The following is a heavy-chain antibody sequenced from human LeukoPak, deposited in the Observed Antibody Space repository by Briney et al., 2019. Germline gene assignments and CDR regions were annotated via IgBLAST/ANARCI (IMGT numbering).Heavy chain of an antibody. CDR1: GFTFSSYA. J-gene: IGHJ4*02. D-gene: IGHD3-3*01. CDR3: ARDSKFFGVAPFDY. Sequence: TGGSLRLSCAASGFTFSSYAMSWVRQAPGKGLEWVSSISSSSSYIYYADSVKGRFTISRDNAKNSLYLQMNSLRAEDTAVYYCARDSKFFGVAPFDYWGQGTLVTVSS. CDR2: ISSSSSYI. V-gene: IGHV3-21*01.